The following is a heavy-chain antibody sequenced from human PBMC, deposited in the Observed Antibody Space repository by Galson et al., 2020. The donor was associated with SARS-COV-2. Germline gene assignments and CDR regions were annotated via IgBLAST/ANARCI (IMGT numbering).Heavy chain of an antibody. D-gene: IGHD3-16*01. CDR1: GFTFSSYW. CDR3: ARGDMRNDYFDY. Sequence: GGSLRLSCAASGFTFSSYWMNWVRQAPGKGLVWVSRIYCQASSTSYTASVKGRFTISGDNAKNPLYLHMSSLRAEDTAVYYCARGDMRNDYFDYWGQGTLVTVSS. V-gene: IGHV3-74*01. J-gene: IGHJ4*02. CDR2: IYCQASST.